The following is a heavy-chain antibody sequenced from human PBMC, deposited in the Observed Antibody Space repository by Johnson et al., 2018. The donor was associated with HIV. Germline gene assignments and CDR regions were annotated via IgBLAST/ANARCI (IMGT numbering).Heavy chain of an antibody. CDR2: IKRKTDGGTT. CDR1: GFTFSNVW. Sequence: EVQLVESGGGLVQPGGSLKVSCAASGFTFSNVWMHWVRQAPGKGLEWVGRIKRKTDGGTTDYAAPVKGKFTISRDDSKNTLYLEMNSLKTEDTAVYYCTTDLPYCSGHDCYNAVDLWGQGTTVIVSS. J-gene: IGHJ3*01. CDR3: TTDLPYCSGHDCYNAVDL. D-gene: IGHD2-15*01. V-gene: IGHV3-15*01.